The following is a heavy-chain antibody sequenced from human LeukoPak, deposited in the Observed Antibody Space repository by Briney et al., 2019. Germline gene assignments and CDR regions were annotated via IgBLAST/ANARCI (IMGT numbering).Heavy chain of an antibody. D-gene: IGHD5-18*01. Sequence: PSETLSLTCTVSGGSISSSSYYWGWIRQPPGKGLVWIGSIYYSGNTYYNPSLKSRVTIFVDTSKNQFSLKLSSVTAADTAVYYCASIYTAMVGFDYWGQGTLVIVSS. V-gene: IGHV4-39*01. CDR2: IYYSGNT. CDR3: ASIYTAMVGFDY. CDR1: GGSISSSSYY. J-gene: IGHJ4*02.